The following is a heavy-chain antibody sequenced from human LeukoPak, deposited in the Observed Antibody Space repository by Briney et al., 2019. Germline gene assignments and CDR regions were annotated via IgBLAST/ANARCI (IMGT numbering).Heavy chain of an antibody. CDR3: ARGSEWLRYDY. V-gene: IGHV3-30-3*01. CDR2: ISHDGSNK. CDR1: GFTFSSYA. D-gene: IGHD5-12*01. Sequence: PGGSLRLSCAVSGFTFSSYAMHWVRQAPGRGLDWVAVISHDGSNKYYADSVKGRFTISRDNSKNTLYLQMNSLRAEDTAVYYCARGSEWLRYDYWGQGTLVTVSS. J-gene: IGHJ4*02.